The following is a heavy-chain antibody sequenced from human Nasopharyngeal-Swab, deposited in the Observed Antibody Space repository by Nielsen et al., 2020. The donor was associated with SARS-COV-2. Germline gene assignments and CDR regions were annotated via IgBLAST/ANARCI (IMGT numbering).Heavy chain of an antibody. CDR3: ARWAVTPTFDY. CDR2: INHSGST. CDR1: GGSFSGYY. J-gene: IGHJ4*02. V-gene: IGHV4-34*01. D-gene: IGHD4-17*01. Sequence: SETLSLTCAVYGGSFSGYYWSWIRQPPGKGLEWIGEINHSGSTNYNPSLKSRVTISVDTSKNQFSLKLSSVTAADTAVYYCARWAVTPTFDYWGQGTLVTVPS.